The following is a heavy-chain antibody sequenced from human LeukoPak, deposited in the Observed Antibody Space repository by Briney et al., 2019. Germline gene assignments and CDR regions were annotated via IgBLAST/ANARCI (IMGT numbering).Heavy chain of an antibody. CDR1: GGTFNNYA. CDR3: ARIMEYCSSTSCYYGMDV. V-gene: IGHV1-69*13. D-gene: IGHD2-2*01. Sequence: GASVKVSCKTYGGTFNNYAINWVRQAPGRGLEWMGGIIPLFRTANYAQNFQGRLTITADESTRTAYMELSSLRSEDTAVYYCARIMEYCSSTSCYYGMDVWGQGTTVTVSS. CDR2: IIPLFRTA. J-gene: IGHJ6*02.